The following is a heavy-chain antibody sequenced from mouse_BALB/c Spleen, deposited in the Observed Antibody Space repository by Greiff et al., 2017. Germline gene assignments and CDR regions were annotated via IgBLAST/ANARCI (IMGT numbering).Heavy chain of an antibody. CDR2: IYPGDGDT. CDR1: GYAFSSYW. J-gene: IGHJ4*01. V-gene: IGHV1-80*01. D-gene: IGHD1-1*02. Sequence: VQLQQSGAELVRPGSSVKISCKASGYAFSSYWMNWVKQRPGQGLEWIGQIYPGDGDTNYNGKFKGKATLTADKSSSTAYMQLSSLTSEDSAVYFCARGSGGYYYAMDYWGQGTSVTVSS. CDR3: ARGSGGYYYAMDY.